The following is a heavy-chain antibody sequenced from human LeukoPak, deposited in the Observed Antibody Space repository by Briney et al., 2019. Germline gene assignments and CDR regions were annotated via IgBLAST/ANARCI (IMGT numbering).Heavy chain of an antibody. J-gene: IGHJ4*02. CDR2: ISGSGGST. D-gene: IGHD3-16*02. CDR1: GFTFSSYV. Sequence: GGSLRLSCAASGFTFSSYVMSWVRQAPGKGLEWVSAISGSGGSTYYADSVKGRFTISRDNSKNTLYLQMNSLRAEDTAVYYCAKDRGAYDYVWGSYRYTGYYFDYWGQGTLVTVSS. CDR3: AKDRGAYDYVWGSYRYTGYYFDY. V-gene: IGHV3-23*01.